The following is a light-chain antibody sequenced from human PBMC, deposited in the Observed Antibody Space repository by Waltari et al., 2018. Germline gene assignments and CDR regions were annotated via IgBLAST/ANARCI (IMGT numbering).Light chain of an antibody. V-gene: IGLV6-57*02. CDR1: SGSIASNY. CDR2: EYN. Sequence: FMLTQPHSVSDSPGKTVTISCTGSSGSIASNYVQRYQRRPGSAPTTVIYEYNQRPSGVPDRFSGSIDSSSNSASLTISGLKTEDEADDYCQSYDSSNPYLGFGGGTKLTVL. CDR3: QSYDSSNPYLG. J-gene: IGLJ2*01.